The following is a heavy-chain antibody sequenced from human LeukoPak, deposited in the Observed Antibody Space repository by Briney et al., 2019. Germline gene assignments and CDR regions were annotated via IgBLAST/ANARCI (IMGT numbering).Heavy chain of an antibody. CDR1: GFTFSSYE. J-gene: IGHJ4*02. D-gene: IGHD3-9*01. Sequence: GGSLRLSCAASGFTFSSYEMDWVRQAPGKGLEWVSYISSSGSTIYYADSVKGRFTISRDNAKNSLYLQMNSLRAEDTAVYYCARADGPLFYDILTGYYRASGFDYWGQGTLVTVSS. CDR3: ARADGPLFYDILTGYYRASGFDY. CDR2: ISSSGSTI. V-gene: IGHV3-48*03.